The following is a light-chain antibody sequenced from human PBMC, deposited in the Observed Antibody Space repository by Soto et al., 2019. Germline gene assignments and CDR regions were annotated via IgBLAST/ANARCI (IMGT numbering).Light chain of an antibody. V-gene: IGKV3-20*01. Sequence: EVVLTQSPGTLSLSPGERATLSCRASQSVSSSYLAWYQQKPGQAPRLLIYGASSRATGIPDRFSGSGSGTDFTLTIRRLEPEDFAVYYCHHYETFGQGTKVEVK. CDR3: HHYET. J-gene: IGKJ1*01. CDR1: QSVSSSY. CDR2: GAS.